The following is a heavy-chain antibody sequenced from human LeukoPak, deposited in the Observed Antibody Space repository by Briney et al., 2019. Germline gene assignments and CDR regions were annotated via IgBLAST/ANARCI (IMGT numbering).Heavy chain of an antibody. V-gene: IGHV3-53*01. Sequence: GGSLRLSCAASGFAFTNYAMHWVRQAPGKGLEWVSVIYSGGSTYYADSVKGRFTISRDNSKNTLYLQMNSLRAEDTAVYYCARVNGSYFDYWGQGTLVTVSS. CDR3: ARVNGSYFDY. J-gene: IGHJ4*02. D-gene: IGHD1-26*01. CDR2: IYSGGST. CDR1: GFAFTNYA.